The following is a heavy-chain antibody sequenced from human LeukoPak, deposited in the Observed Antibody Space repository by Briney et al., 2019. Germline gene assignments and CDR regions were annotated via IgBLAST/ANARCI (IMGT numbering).Heavy chain of an antibody. J-gene: IGHJ4*02. CDR2: ISYDGSNK. Sequence: PGGSLRLSCAASGFTFRSYAMHWVRQAPGKGLEWVAVISYDGSNKYYAESVKGRFTISRDNSKNTLYLQINSLRAEDTAAYYCAGSVVTQAVWRDYWGQGTLVTVSS. D-gene: IGHD3-22*01. CDR1: GFTFRSYA. V-gene: IGHV3-30-3*01. CDR3: AGSVVTQAVWRDY.